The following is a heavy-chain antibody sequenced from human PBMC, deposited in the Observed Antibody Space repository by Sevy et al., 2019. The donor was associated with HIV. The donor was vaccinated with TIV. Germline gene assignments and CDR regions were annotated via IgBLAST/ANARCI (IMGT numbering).Heavy chain of an antibody. CDR3: ATTKDYYDSSGYPFDY. CDR1: GYTLAKFS. CDR2: FDPEDGVPEEGKT. Sequence: ASVKVSCKVSGYTLAKFSIHWVRQAPGKGLEWMTSFDPEDGVPEEGKTIYAQKFLGRVTMTEDTSTDIAYMELSSLRSDDTAVYYCATTKDYYDSSGYPFDYWGQGTLVTVSS. D-gene: IGHD3-22*01. J-gene: IGHJ4*02. V-gene: IGHV1-24*01.